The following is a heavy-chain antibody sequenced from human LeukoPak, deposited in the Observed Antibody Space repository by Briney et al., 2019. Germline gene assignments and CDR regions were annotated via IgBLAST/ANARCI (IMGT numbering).Heavy chain of an antibody. CDR3: ARDKYYGSGSYLY. Sequence: GGSLRLSCAASGFTFSSYWMHWVRQAPGKGLVWVSRINSDGSSTSYADSVKGRFTISRDNAKNTLYLQTNSLRAEDTSVYYCARDKYYGSGSYLYWGQGTLVTVSS. CDR2: INSDGSST. J-gene: IGHJ4*02. D-gene: IGHD3-10*01. CDR1: GFTFSSYW. V-gene: IGHV3-74*01.